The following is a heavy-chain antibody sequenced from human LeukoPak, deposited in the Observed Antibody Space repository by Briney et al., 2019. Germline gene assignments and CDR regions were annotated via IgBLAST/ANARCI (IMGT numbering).Heavy chain of an antibody. V-gene: IGHV3-30-3*01. Sequence: ASGFTFXSXXXXXXRXXXXXXXXXVAVISYDGSNKYYADSVKGRFTISRDNSKNTLYLQMNSLRAEDTAVYYCARDLRSWDAFDIWGQGTMVTVSS. CDR3: ARDLRSWDAFDI. J-gene: IGHJ3*02. CDR2: ISYDGSNK. D-gene: IGHD6-13*01. CDR1: GFTFXSXX.